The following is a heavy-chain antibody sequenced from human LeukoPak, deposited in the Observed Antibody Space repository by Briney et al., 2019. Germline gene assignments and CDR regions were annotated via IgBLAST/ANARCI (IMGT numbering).Heavy chain of an antibody. V-gene: IGHV3-48*01. D-gene: IGHD4-17*01. CDR2: ISSSSSTI. CDR3: ARGYGDYVDWFDP. CDR1: GFTFSSYA. Sequence: GGSLRLSCAASGFTFSSYAMSWVRQAPGKGLEWVSYISSSSSTIYYADSVKGRFTISRDNAKNSLYLQMNSLRAEDTAVYYCARGYGDYVDWFDPWGQGTLVTVSS. J-gene: IGHJ5*02.